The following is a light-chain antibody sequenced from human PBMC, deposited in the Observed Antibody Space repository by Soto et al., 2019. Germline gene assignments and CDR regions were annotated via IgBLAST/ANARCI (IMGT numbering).Light chain of an antibody. Sequence: QSALTQPASVSGSPGQSITISCTGTSSDVGGYDFVSWYQQHPGKAPKLMIYDVSNRPSGVSNRFSGSKSGNTASLTISGLQYEDDADYYYNSDTSNSTLDVFGAGTKLTVL. CDR2: DVS. J-gene: IGLJ1*01. CDR1: SSDVGGYDF. CDR3: NSDTSNSTLDV. V-gene: IGLV2-14*03.